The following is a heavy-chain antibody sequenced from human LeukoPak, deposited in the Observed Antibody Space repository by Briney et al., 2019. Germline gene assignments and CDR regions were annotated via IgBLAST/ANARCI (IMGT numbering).Heavy chain of an antibody. V-gene: IGHV3-7*03. Sequence: GGSLRLSCAASGFTFSSYWMSWVRQAPGKGLEWVANIKQDGSEKYYVDSVKGRFTISRDNARNSLYLQMNSLRAEDTAVYYCAREYCSSTSCHAYYFDYWGQGTLVTVSS. CDR3: AREYCSSTSCHAYYFDY. D-gene: IGHD2-2*01. CDR1: GFTFSSYW. CDR2: IKQDGSEK. J-gene: IGHJ4*02.